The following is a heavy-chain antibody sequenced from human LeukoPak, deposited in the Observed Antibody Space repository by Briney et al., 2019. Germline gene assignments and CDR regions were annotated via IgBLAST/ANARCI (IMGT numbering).Heavy chain of an antibody. CDR1: GYTFTSYD. CDR3: ARAMSITVVRGYGMDV. D-gene: IGHD3-10*01. CDR2: MNPNRGNT. Sequence: ASVKVSCKASGYTFTSYDINWVRQATGQGLEWMGWMNPNRGNTGYAQKFQGRVTMTRNTSISTAYMALSSLRSEDTPVYYWARAMSITVVRGYGMDVWGQGTTVTVSS. V-gene: IGHV1-8*01. J-gene: IGHJ6*02.